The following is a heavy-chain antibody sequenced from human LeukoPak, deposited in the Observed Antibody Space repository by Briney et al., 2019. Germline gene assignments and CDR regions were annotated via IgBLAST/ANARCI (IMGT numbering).Heavy chain of an antibody. D-gene: IGHD2-2*01. CDR2: IYYSGST. J-gene: IGHJ4*02. V-gene: IGHV4-59*08. Sequence: SETLSLTCGVSGGAITNYYWSWIRQPPGKGLEWIGYIYYSGSTNYNPSLKSRVTISVDTSKNQFSLKLSSVTAADTAVYYCARQEVHCSSTSCQWSWGQGTLVTVSS. CDR3: ARQEVHCSSTSCQWS. CDR1: GGAITNYY.